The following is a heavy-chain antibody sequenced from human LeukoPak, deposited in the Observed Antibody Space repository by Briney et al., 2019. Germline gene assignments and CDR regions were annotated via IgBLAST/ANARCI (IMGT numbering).Heavy chain of an antibody. CDR2: ISSSSSYI. Sequence: PGGSLRLSCAASGFTFSSYSMHWVRQAPGKGLEWVSSISSSSSYISYADSAKGRFTISRDNAKNSLYLQMNSLRAEDTAVYYCARDSRTVSDAFDIWGQGTMVTVSS. J-gene: IGHJ3*02. CDR1: GFTFSSYS. V-gene: IGHV3-21*01. CDR3: ARDSRTVSDAFDI. D-gene: IGHD4-17*01.